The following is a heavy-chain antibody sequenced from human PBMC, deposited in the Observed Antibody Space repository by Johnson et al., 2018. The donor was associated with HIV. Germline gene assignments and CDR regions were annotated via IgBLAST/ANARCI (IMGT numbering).Heavy chain of an antibody. J-gene: IGHJ3*02. D-gene: IGHD4-23*01. V-gene: IGHV3-20*04. Sequence: VQLLESGGGVVRPGGSLRLSCAASGFTFDDYGMSWVRQAPGKGLEWVSGINWNGGSTGYADLVKGRFTISRDNAKNTLFLQMDSLRPEDTAVYYCARTVVGSSYDAFDIWGQGTMVTVSS. CDR1: GFTFDDYG. CDR2: INWNGGST. CDR3: ARTVVGSSYDAFDI.